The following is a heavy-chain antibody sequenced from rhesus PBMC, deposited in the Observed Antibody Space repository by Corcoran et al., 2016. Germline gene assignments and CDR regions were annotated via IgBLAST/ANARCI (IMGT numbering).Heavy chain of an antibody. CDR1: GYTFTDSY. J-gene: IGHJ4*01. D-gene: IGHD3-9*01. Sequence: QVQLVHAGAEVKKPGYSVKEFCKASGYTFTDSYMHWVRQAPRQGLEWMGWIHPYNGNTQYAQKFQGRVTMTRDTSPSTAYMELSSLRSEETAVYYCARAPYGNYVDYWGQGVLVAVSS. CDR3: ARAPYGNYVDY. CDR2: IHPYNGNT. V-gene: IGHV1S2*01.